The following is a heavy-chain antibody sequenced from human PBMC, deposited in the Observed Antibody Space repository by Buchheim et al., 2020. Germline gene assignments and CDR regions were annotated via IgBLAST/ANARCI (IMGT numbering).Heavy chain of an antibody. CDR3: ARDRSDNWFDP. CDR2: IKQDGSET. Sequence: EVQLVESGGGLVQPGGSLRLSCAASGFSFSSYWMSWVRQPPGKGLEWVANIKQDGSETYYVDSVKGRFTISRDTAKNSLYLQMSSLRAGDTAVYYCARDRSDNWFDPWGQGTL. J-gene: IGHJ5*02. CDR1: GFSFSSYW. V-gene: IGHV3-7*04.